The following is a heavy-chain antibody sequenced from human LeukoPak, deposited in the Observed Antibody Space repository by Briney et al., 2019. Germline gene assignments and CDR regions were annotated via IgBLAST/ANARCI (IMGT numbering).Heavy chain of an antibody. CDR1: GGSISSYY. J-gene: IGHJ5*02. CDR2: IYYSGNT. Sequence: SETLSLTCTVSGGSISSYYWSWIRQPPGKGLEWIGYIYYSGNTYYNPSLKSRVTISVDTSKNQFSLNLSSVTAADTAVYYCERDPGVVDHNWFDPWGQGTLVTISS. V-gene: IGHV4-59*01. D-gene: IGHD2-2*01. CDR3: ERDPGVVDHNWFDP.